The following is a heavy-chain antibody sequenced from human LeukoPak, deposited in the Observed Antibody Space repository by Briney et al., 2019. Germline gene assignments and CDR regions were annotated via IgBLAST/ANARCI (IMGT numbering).Heavy chain of an antibody. CDR3: ARDPYSGSYEDAFDI. Sequence: PGRSLRLSCAASGFTFSSYAMHWVRQAPGKGLEWVAVISYDGSNKYYADSVKGRFTISRDNSKNTLYLQMNSLRAEDTAVYYCARDPYSGSYEDAFDIWGQGTMVTVSS. V-gene: IGHV3-30-3*01. CDR1: GFTFSSYA. D-gene: IGHD1-26*01. CDR2: ISYDGSNK. J-gene: IGHJ3*02.